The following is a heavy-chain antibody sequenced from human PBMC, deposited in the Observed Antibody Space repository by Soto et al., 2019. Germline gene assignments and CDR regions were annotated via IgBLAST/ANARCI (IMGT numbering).Heavy chain of an antibody. D-gene: IGHD6-6*01. Sequence: ESCPTLVNPTETLTLTCTVSGFSLSNARMGVSWIRQPPGKALEWLAHIFSNDEKSYSTSLKSRLTISKDTSKRQVVLTMTNMDPVDTATYYCARSQSIAARTGQGCFDYWGQGTMVTVYS. CDR3: ARSQSIAARTGQGCFDY. V-gene: IGHV2-26*01. J-gene: IGHJ4*02. CDR1: GFSLSNARMG. CDR2: IFSNDEK.